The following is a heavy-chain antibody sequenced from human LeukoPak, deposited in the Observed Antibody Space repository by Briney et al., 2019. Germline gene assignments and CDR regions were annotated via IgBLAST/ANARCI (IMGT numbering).Heavy chain of an antibody. V-gene: IGHV4-39*06. CDR2: MYHSGDT. D-gene: IGHD2-2*01. CDR3: ARSKAHLSTSWYGTWFDP. Sequence: SETLSLTCMVSGGSISSTSYAWGWIRQPPGKGLEWFWSMYHSGDTYYNPSLKSRVTISVDTSKHQLPLKLSSVTAADTAVYYCARSKAHLSTSWYGTWFDPWGQGTLVTVSS. J-gene: IGHJ5*02. CDR1: GGSISSTSYA.